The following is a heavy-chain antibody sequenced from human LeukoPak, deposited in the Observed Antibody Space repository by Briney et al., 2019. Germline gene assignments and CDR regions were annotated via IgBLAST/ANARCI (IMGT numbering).Heavy chain of an antibody. Sequence: PGGSLRLSCTASGFTFTNYAMNWVRQAPGKGLEWVSTLSTSGASTYYADSVKGRFTISRDNSKSMLYLQMNSLRAEDTAVYYCAKDQSSGWGTFDTWGQGTLVTVSS. CDR3: AKDQSSGWGTFDT. V-gene: IGHV3-23*01. J-gene: IGHJ5*02. CDR1: GFTFTNYA. CDR2: LSTSGAST. D-gene: IGHD6-19*01.